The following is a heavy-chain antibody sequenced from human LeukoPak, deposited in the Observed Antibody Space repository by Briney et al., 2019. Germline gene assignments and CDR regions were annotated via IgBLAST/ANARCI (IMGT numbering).Heavy chain of an antibody. J-gene: IGHJ6*02. CDR2: IYTSGST. V-gene: IGHV4-4*07. Sequence: SETLSLTCTVSGGSIRSYYWSWIRQPAGKGLEWIGRIYTSGSTNYNPSLKSRVTMSVDTSKNQFSLKLSSVTAADTAVYYCAREPPRGGYGMDVWGQGTTVTVSS. CDR1: GGSIRSYY. D-gene: IGHD3-10*01. CDR3: AREPPRGGYGMDV.